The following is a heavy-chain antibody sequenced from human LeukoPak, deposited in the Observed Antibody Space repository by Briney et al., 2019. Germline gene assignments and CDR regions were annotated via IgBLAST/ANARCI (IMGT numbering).Heavy chain of an antibody. J-gene: IGHJ4*02. Sequence: GGSLRLSCAASGFTFSSYSVSWVRQAPGKGLEWVSLISSSSSYIHYANSVKGRFTISRDTSKNTLYLQMNSLRAEDTAVYYCVRDFGGARDYWGQGTLVTVSS. D-gene: IGHD3-16*01. CDR3: VRDFGGARDY. CDR1: GFTFSSYS. CDR2: ISSSSSYI. V-gene: IGHV3-21*01.